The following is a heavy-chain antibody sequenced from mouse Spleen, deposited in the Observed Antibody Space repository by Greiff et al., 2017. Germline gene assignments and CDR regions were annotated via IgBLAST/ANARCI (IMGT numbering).Heavy chain of an antibody. Sequence: EVQGVESGGGLVKRGGSLKLSCAASGFTFSSYAMSWVRQTPEKRLEWVATISSGGGNTYYPDSVKGRFTISRDNAKNTLYLQMSSLKSEDTAMYYCARNYDGFDYWGQGTTLTVSS. CDR2: ISSGGGNT. D-gene: IGHD2-4*01. J-gene: IGHJ2*01. V-gene: IGHV5-9-3*01. CDR1: GFTFSSYA. CDR3: ARNYDGFDY.